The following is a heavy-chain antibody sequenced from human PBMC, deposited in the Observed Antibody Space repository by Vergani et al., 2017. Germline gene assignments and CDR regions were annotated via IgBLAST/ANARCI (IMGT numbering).Heavy chain of an antibody. CDR3: ARGYEQLVHFEY. CDR2: IYYSGST. CDR1: GGSLSSYY. D-gene: IGHD6-6*01. V-gene: IGHV4-59*01. J-gene: IGHJ4*02. Sequence: QVQLQESGPGLVKPSETLSLTCTVSGGSLSSYYWSWIRQPPGKGLEWIGYIYYSGSTNYNPSLKSRVTISVDTSKNQFSLKLSSVTAADTAVYYCARGYEQLVHFEYWGQGTLVTVSS.